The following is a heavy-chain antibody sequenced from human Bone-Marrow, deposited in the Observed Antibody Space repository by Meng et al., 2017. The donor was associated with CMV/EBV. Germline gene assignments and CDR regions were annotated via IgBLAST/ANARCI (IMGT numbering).Heavy chain of an antibody. CDR1: GFTVSSNY. Sequence: GESLKISCAASGFTVSSNYMSWVRQAPGKGLEWVSVIYSGGSTYYADSVKGRFTISRDNSKNTLYLQMNSLRAEDTAVYYCARDGLHYGGNSFGNYYYGMDVWGQGTTVTGSS. CDR2: IYSGGST. J-gene: IGHJ6*01. CDR3: ARDGLHYGGNSFGNYYYGMDV. V-gene: IGHV3-53*01. D-gene: IGHD4-23*01.